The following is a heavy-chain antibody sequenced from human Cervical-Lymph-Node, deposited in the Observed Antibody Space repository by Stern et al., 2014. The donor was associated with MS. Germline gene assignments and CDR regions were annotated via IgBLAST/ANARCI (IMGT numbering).Heavy chain of an antibody. J-gene: IGHJ5*02. Sequence: EVQLVQSGAEVKKPGESLKISCKASGYMFASHWIGWGRQMPGKGLEWMGIIDPGDSNTIYSPSFQGQVTISVDKSTSTAYLQWSSLKASDTAMYYCARVNGGNSDWFDPWGQGTLVTVSS. V-gene: IGHV5-51*01. CDR1: GYMFASHW. D-gene: IGHD4-23*01. CDR3: ARVNGGNSDWFDP. CDR2: IDPGDSNT.